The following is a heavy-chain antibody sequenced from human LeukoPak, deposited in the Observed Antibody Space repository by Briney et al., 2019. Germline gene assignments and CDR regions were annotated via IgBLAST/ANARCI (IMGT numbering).Heavy chain of an antibody. D-gene: IGHD3-3*01. J-gene: IGHJ4*02. V-gene: IGHV4-39*01. CDR1: GVPIIGGRYY. CDR3: ARHASGVFDY. Sequence: SETLSLTCTVSGVPIIGGRYYWGWIRQSPGKGLEWIGSVYYNGDTLDNPSLKSRVILFVDMSKNQFSVELTSVTAAETAVYYCARHASGVFDYWGLGTLVTVSS. CDR2: VYYNGDT.